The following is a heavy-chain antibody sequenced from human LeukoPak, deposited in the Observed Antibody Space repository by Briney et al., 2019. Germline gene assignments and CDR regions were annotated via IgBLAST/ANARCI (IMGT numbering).Heavy chain of an antibody. V-gene: IGHV4-59*08. D-gene: IGHD4-23*01. CDR3: ATLTTVLTPSYFDT. CDR1: GGPIRTYS. J-gene: IGHJ4*02. CDR2: FYYTGST. Sequence: PSETLSLTCTVAGGPIRTYSCNWIRQPPGKGLEWIGYFYYTGSTNYNPSLKSRVTISVDTSKNQFSLKLSSVTAADTAVYYCATLTTVLTPSYFDTWGQGTLVTVSS.